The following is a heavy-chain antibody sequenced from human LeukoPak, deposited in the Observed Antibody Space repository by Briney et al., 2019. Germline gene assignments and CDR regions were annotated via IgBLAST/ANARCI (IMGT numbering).Heavy chain of an antibody. Sequence: AETLSLTCAVYGGSFSGYDWNWIRQPPGKGLEWMGEINRSGSTNYNPALKSRVTISVDTSKNQFSLKLSSVTAADTAVYSCARGQQYYHDSSGYWVFDYWGQGTLVTVSS. V-gene: IGHV4-34*01. CDR1: GGSFSGYD. CDR3: ARGQQYYHDSSGYWVFDY. J-gene: IGHJ4*02. D-gene: IGHD3-22*01. CDR2: INRSGST.